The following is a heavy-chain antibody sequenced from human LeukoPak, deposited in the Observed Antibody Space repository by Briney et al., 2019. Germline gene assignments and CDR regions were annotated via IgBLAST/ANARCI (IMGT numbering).Heavy chain of an antibody. CDR1: GYTFTGYS. CDR3: ARGELGATQPFDY. V-gene: IGHV1-2*02. J-gene: IGHJ4*02. D-gene: IGHD1-26*01. CDR2: INPNTGAT. Sequence: ASVKVSCKASGYTFTGYSIHWVRRAPGQGLEWVGWINPNTGATDSSQRFQGRVTMSRDTPTSTAYMELTGLRSDDMGVYYCARGELGATQPFDYWGQGTLVTVSP.